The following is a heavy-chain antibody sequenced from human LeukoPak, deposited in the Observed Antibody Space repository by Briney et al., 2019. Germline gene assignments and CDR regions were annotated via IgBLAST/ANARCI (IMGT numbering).Heavy chain of an antibody. D-gene: IGHD6-13*01. CDR3: AKDLGFSSSWYYFDY. V-gene: IGHV3-23*01. Sequence: GGSLRLSCVASGITFSSYAMSWVRQAPGKGLEWVSGISGNGGSTYYADSVKGRSTISRDNSKNTLYLQMNSLRAEDTAVYYCAKDLGFSSSWYYFDYWGQGTLGTVSS. CDR1: GITFSSYA. CDR2: ISGNGGST. J-gene: IGHJ4*02.